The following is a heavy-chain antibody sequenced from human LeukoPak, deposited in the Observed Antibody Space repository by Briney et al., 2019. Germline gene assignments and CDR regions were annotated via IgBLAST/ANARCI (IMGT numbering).Heavy chain of an antibody. CDR3: ARVVVVPAVRFDY. CDR2: INTNGDSA. D-gene: IGHD2-2*01. J-gene: IGHJ4*02. Sequence: GALRLSCAVSGFKFSSYWMNWVRQVPGKGLIWVAHINTNGDSANYADSVKGRFTISRDDSKNTLYLQMNSLRAEDTAVYYCARVVVVPAVRFDYWGQGTLVTVSS. CDR1: GFKFSSYW. V-gene: IGHV3-74*01.